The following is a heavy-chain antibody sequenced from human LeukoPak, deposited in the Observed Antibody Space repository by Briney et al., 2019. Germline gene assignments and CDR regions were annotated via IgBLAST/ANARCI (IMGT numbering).Heavy chain of an antibody. CDR1: GFTFSSYS. CDR2: ISSSSGYI. D-gene: IGHD2-2*01. V-gene: IGHV3-21*01. J-gene: IGHJ5*02. Sequence: GGSLRLSCAASGFTFSSYSMNWVRQAPGKGLEWVSSISSSSGYIYYADSVKGRFTISRDNAKNSLYLQVNSLRAEDTGVYYCARSTMGMNWFDPWGQGTLVTVSS. CDR3: ARSTMGMNWFDP.